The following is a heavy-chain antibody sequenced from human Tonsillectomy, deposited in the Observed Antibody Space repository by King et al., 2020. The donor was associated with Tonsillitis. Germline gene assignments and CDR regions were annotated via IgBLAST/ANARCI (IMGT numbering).Heavy chain of an antibody. D-gene: IGHD3/OR15-3a*01. CDR2: ISSSGNTI. Sequence: VQLVESGGGLVKPGGSLRISCAASRFTFSDSYMSWIRQAPGKGLEWVSYISSSGNTIYYADSVKGRFTISRDNAKNSLYLQMNSLRAEDTAVYYCARSTGLGLYYYYMDVWGKGTTVTVSS. J-gene: IGHJ6*03. V-gene: IGHV3-11*01. CDR3: ARSTGLGLYYYYMDV. CDR1: RFTFSDSY.